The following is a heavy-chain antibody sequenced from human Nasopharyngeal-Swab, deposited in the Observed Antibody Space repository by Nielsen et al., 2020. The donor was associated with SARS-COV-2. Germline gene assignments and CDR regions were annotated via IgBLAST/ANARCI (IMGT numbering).Heavy chain of an antibody. CDR2: IPVIGRSP. CDR1: GFTFSSYA. J-gene: IGHJ4*02. V-gene: IGHV3-23*01. Sequence: GESLKISCAASGFTFSSYAMNWVRQAPGKGLEWVSGIPVIGRSPYYADSVKGRFTLSRDNSKNMLYLQMNNLRPEDTAVYYCARDLGGFGGYLGQGTLATVSS. D-gene: IGHD4-23*01. CDR3: ARDLGGFGGY.